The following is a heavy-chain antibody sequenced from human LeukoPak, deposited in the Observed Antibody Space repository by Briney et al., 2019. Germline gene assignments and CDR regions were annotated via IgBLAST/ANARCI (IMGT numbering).Heavy chain of an antibody. CDR3: AKDPRPHYDVPVGY. CDR1: GFTFSSYA. CDR2: ISGSGGST. V-gene: IGHV3-23*01. J-gene: IGHJ4*02. D-gene: IGHD3-3*01. Sequence: GGSLRLSCAASGFTFSSYAMSWVHQAPGKGLEWVSAISGSGGSTYYADSVKGRFTISRDNSKNTLYLQMNSLRAEDTAVYYCAKDPRPHYDVPVGYWGQGTLVTVSP.